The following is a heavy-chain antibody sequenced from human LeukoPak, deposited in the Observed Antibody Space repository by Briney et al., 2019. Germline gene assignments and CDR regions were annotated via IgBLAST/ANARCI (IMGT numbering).Heavy chain of an antibody. CDR3: ARNIVATVHLGWFDP. Sequence: ETLSLTCSVSGGSISSYYWSWIRPPPGKGLEWIGYIYYSGSTNYNPSLKSRVTISVDTSKNQFSLKLSSVTAADTAVYYCARNIVATVHLGWFDPWGQGTLVTVSS. J-gene: IGHJ5*02. V-gene: IGHV4-59*01. CDR2: IYYSGST. CDR1: GGSISSYY. D-gene: IGHD5-12*01.